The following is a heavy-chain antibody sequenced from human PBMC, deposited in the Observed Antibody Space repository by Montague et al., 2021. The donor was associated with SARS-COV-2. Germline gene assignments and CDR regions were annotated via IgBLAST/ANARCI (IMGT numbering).Heavy chain of an antibody. Sequence: SETLSLTCTVSGGSISSSSYYWGWIRQPPGKGLEWIGSIYYNGSTYYNPSLKSRVTISVDTSKNQFSLKLSSVTAADTAVYYCARVGRQQLVRLSGMDVWGQGTTVTVPS. V-gene: IGHV4-39*07. CDR3: ARVGRQQLVRLSGMDV. D-gene: IGHD6-13*01. CDR2: IYYNGST. J-gene: IGHJ6*02. CDR1: GGSISSSSYY.